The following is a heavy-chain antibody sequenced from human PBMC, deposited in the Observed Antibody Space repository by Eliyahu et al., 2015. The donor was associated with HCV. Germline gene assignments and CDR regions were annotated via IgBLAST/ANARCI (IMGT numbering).Heavy chain of an antibody. CDR1: GFSFSSYA. CDR3: AKEMAGRQPHDY. Sequence: QVQLVETGGGVVQPGRSLRLSCAASGFSFSSYAMHWVRQAPGKGLEWGGVISSDGSYKNYADSVRGRFTFSRDNSKNTMYLQMDSLRAEDTAVYYCAKEMAGRQPHDYWGQGTLVTVST. J-gene: IGHJ4*02. D-gene: IGHD2-8*01. V-gene: IGHV3-30*18. CDR2: ISSDGSYK.